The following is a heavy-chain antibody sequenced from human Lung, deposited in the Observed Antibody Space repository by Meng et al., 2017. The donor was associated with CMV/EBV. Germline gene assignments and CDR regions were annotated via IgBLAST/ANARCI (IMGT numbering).Heavy chain of an antibody. D-gene: IGHD2-21*01. CDR2: IRVYNGDT. J-gene: IGHJ5*02. Sequence: ASVKVSCKASGYTFTSYGINWVRQAPGQGLEWMGWIRVYNGDTKYDQKFQGRVTMTTDTTTSTAYMELRSLRSDDTAVYYCARRGPSYCDVDCLAWFAPGGQGTXVTVSS. CDR1: GYTFTSYG. CDR3: ARRGPSYCDVDCLAWFAP. V-gene: IGHV1-18*01.